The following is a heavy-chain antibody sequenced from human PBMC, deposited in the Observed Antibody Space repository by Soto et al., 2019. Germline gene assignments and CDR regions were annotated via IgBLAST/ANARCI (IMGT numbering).Heavy chain of an antibody. CDR2: ITIITGNI. CDR3: AKAISEYYAPLDH. D-gene: IGHD3-22*01. J-gene: IGHJ4*02. V-gene: IGHV3-48*01. Sequence: GGALRLSCEASGVRVRGYSMKWVRPSPGKGLELLAYITIITGNIVYADSVKGRFTISRDNSKNTLYVQMNSLRAEDTAVYYCAKAISEYYAPLDHWGQGTRVTVSS. CDR1: GVRVRGYS.